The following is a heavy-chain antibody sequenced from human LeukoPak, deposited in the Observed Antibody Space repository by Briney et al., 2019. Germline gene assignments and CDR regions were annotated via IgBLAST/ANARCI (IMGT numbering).Heavy chain of an antibody. D-gene: IGHD3-3*02. CDR2: ISNSDSNT. Sequence: GGSLRLSCAASGFTFSSYAMSWVRQAPGKGLEWVSTISNSDSNTYYTDSVKGRFTISRDNSKNTLYLQMNSLRAEDTAVYYCASISQRNFDYWGQGTLVTVSS. CDR3: ASISQRNFDY. CDR1: GFTFSSYA. J-gene: IGHJ4*02. V-gene: IGHV3-23*01.